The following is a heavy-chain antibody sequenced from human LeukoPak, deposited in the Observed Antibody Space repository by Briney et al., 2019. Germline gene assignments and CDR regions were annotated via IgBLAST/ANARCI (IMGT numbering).Heavy chain of an antibody. CDR1: GFTFSSYA. CDR3: AKSPYYDILTGCYRTLYYFDY. D-gene: IGHD3-9*01. Sequence: GGSLRLSCAASGFTFSSYAMSWVRQAPGKGLEWVSAISGSGGSTYYADSVKGRFTISRDNSKNTLYLQMNSLRAEDTAVYYCAKSPYYDILTGCYRTLYYFDYWGQGTLVTVSS. V-gene: IGHV3-23*01. CDR2: ISGSGGST. J-gene: IGHJ4*02.